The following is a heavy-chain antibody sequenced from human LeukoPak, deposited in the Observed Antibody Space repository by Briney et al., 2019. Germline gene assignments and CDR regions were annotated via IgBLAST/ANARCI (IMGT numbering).Heavy chain of an antibody. J-gene: IGHJ4*02. D-gene: IGHD6-13*01. CDR1: GFTFTSYA. V-gene: IGHV3-23*01. CDR2: ISGSGGST. Sequence: GGSLRLSCAASGFTFTSYAMSWVRQAPGKGLEWVSAISGSGGSTYYADSVKGRFTISRDKSKNTLYLQMNSLRAEDTAVYYCAKAGSGWYLIVYWGQGTLVTVSS. CDR3: AKAGSGWYLIVY.